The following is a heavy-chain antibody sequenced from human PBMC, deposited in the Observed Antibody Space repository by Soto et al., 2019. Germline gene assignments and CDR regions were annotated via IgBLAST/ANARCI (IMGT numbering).Heavy chain of an antibody. CDR3: ARANGVYYYYYGMDV. V-gene: IGHV1-18*01. Sequence: QVQLVQSGAEVKKPGASVKVSCKASGYTFTSYGISWVRQAPGQGLEWMGWISAYNGNTNYAQKLQGRVTMTTDTSXXTAYMELRSLRSDDTAVYYCARANGVYYYYYGMDVWGQGTTVTVSS. D-gene: IGHD2-8*01. CDR2: ISAYNGNT. J-gene: IGHJ6*02. CDR1: GYTFTSYG.